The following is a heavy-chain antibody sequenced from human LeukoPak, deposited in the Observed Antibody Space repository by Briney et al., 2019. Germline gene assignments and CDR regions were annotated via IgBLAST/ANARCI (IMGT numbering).Heavy chain of an antibody. Sequence: GGSVTLFCAVSGHTLCRNYPRWPPRAPGEGLEWLSIMYRWGKTAYADCVKGRFPLSIENFMNTLYLQMNSLRCEDTAVYYCAKETVYHNGVCFSYYYYGLDVWGQGTTVTVSS. CDR1: GHTLCRNY. V-gene: IGHV3-53*01. D-gene: IGHD2-8*01. J-gene: IGHJ6*02. CDR2: MYRWGKT. CDR3: AKETVYHNGVCFSYYYYGLDV.